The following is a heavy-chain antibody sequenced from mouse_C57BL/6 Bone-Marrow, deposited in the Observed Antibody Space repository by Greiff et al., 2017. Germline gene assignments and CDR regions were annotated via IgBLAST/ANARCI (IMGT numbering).Heavy chain of an antibody. CDR1: GYTFTSYW. CDR3: ARLGSLRLFDY. D-gene: IGHD1-1*01. J-gene: IGHJ2*01. V-gene: IGHV1-52*01. Sequence: QVQLQQPGAELVRPGSSVKLSCKASGYTFTSYWMHWVKQRPIQGLEWIGNIDPSDSETHYNQKFKDKATLTVDKSSSTAYMQLSSLTSEDSTVYYYARLGSLRLFDYWGQGTTLTVSS. CDR2: IDPSDSET.